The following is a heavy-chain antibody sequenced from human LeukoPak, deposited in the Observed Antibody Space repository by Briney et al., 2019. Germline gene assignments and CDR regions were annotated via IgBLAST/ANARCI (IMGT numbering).Heavy chain of an antibody. CDR3: ARHELVASYYDSSGYRNWFDP. CDR1: GGSISSSSYY. D-gene: IGHD3-22*01. Sequence: PSETLSLTCTVSGGSISSSSYYWGWIRQPPGKGLEWIGSIYYSGSTYYNPSLKSRVTISVDTSKNQFSLKLSSVTAADTAVYYCARHELVASYYDSSGYRNWFDPWGQGTLVTVSS. V-gene: IGHV4-39*01. J-gene: IGHJ5*02. CDR2: IYYSGST.